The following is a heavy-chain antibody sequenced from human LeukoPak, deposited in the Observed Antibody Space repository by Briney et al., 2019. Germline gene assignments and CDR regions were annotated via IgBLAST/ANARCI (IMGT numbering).Heavy chain of an antibody. V-gene: IGHV1-69*02. J-gene: IGHJ4*02. Sequence: ASVKVSCKASVGTFSSYTISWVRQAPGQGLEGMGRIIPILGIANYAQKFQGRVTITADKSTSTAYMELSSLRSEDMAVYYCARGGGSYLDNWGQGTLVTVSS. CDR3: ARGGGSYLDN. CDR1: VGTFSSYT. D-gene: IGHD1-26*01. CDR2: IIPILGIA.